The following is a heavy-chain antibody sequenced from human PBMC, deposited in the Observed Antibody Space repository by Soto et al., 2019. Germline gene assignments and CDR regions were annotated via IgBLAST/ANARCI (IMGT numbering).Heavy chain of an antibody. Sequence: SETLSLTCTVSGGSISSYYWSWIRQPPGKGLEWIGYIYYSGSTNYNPSLKSRVTISVDTSKNQFSLKLSSVTAADTAVYYCARQYSSPRPFDYWGQGTLVTVSS. CDR2: IYYSGST. J-gene: IGHJ4*02. CDR3: ARQYSSPRPFDY. D-gene: IGHD6-13*01. V-gene: IGHV4-59*08. CDR1: GGSISSYY.